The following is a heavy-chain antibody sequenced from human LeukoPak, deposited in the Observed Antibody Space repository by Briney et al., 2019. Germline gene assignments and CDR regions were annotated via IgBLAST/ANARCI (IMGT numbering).Heavy chain of an antibody. J-gene: IGHJ4*02. Sequence: PSETLSLTCAVSGGSISSGGYSWSWIRQPPGKGLEWIGYIYHSGSTYYNPSLKSRVTISVDRSKNQFSLKLSSVTAADTAVYYCARRWVDSSGFSFDYWGQGPLVTVPS. CDR1: GGSISSGGYS. D-gene: IGHD3-22*01. CDR2: IYHSGST. V-gene: IGHV4-30-2*01. CDR3: ARRWVDSSGFSFDY.